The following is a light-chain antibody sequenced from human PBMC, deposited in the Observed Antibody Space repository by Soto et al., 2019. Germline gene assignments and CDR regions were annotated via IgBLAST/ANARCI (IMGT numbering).Light chain of an antibody. CDR3: QHYNSYPWT. CDR1: QSISSW. CDR2: KAS. J-gene: IGKJ1*01. V-gene: IGKV1-5*03. Sequence: DIQMTQSPSTLSASVGDRVTITCRASQSISSWLAWYQQKPGKAPKLLIYKASSLESGVPSRFSGSGSGTEFTLTIRSLQPDDFATFYCQHYNSYPWTFGQWTKVEIK.